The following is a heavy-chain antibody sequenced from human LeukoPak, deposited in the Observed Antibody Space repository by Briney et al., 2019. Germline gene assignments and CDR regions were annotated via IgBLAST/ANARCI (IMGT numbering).Heavy chain of an antibody. J-gene: IGHJ4*02. D-gene: IGHD3-22*01. CDR2: ISGSGGST. Sequence: PGGSLRLSCAASGFTFSSYAMSWVRQAPGKGLEWVSAISGSGGSTYYADSVKGRFTISRDNSKNTLYLQMNSLRAEDTAVYYCAKPHIDSYYYDSSGYFDYWGQGTLVTVSS. V-gene: IGHV3-23*01. CDR3: AKPHIDSYYYDSSGYFDY. CDR1: GFTFSSYA.